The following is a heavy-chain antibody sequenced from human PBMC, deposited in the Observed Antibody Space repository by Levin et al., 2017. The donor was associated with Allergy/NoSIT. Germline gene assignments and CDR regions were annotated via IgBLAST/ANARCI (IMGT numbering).Heavy chain of an antibody. CDR2: INHSGST. Sequence: TSETLSLTCAVYGGSFSGYYWSWIRQPPGKGLEWIGEINHSGSTNYNPSLKSRVTISVDTSKNQFSLKLSSVTAADTAVYYCARETAAAASFDYWGQGTLVTVSS. D-gene: IGHD6-13*01. V-gene: IGHV4-34*01. J-gene: IGHJ4*02. CDR3: ARETAAAASFDY. CDR1: GGSFSGYY.